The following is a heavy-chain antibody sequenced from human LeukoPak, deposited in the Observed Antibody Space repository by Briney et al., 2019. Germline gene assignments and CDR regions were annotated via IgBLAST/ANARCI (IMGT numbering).Heavy chain of an antibody. Sequence: PGGSLRLSCAASGFTFSSYAMSWVRQAPGKGLEWVSAISCSGGSTYYADSVKGRFTISRDNSKNTLYLQMNSLRAEDTAVYYCAKVYYYGSGSYYNPGYYYYMDVWGKGTTVTVSS. D-gene: IGHD3-10*01. CDR1: GFTFSSYA. CDR3: AKVYYYGSGSYYNPGYYYYMDV. V-gene: IGHV3-23*01. CDR2: ISCSGGST. J-gene: IGHJ6*03.